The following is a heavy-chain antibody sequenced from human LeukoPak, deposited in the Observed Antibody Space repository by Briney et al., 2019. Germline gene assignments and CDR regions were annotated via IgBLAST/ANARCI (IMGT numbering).Heavy chain of an antibody. CDR1: GGTFSSYA. CDR2: IIPIFGTA. D-gene: IGHD3-16*01. Sequence: SSVKVSCKASGGTFSSYAISWVRQAPGQGLEWMGGIIPIFGTANYAQKFQGRVTITADESTSTAYMELSSLRSEGTAVYYCASLMGGYYGMDVWGKGTTVTVSS. V-gene: IGHV1-69*01. J-gene: IGHJ6*04. CDR3: ASLMGGYYGMDV.